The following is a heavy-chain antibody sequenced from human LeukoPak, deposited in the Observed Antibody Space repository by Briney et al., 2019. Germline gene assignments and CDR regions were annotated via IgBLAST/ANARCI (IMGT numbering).Heavy chain of an antibody. D-gene: IGHD3-10*01. CDR2: IYYSGSS. Sequence: PSETLSLTCTVSGGSINNGGYYWSWIRQHPGKGLEWIGYIYYSGSSYYNPSLRSRVTISVDTSKNQFSLKLSSVTAADTAVYYCAVASRLYYPYAFDIWGQGTMVTVSS. CDR3: AVASRLYYPYAFDI. J-gene: IGHJ3*02. CDR1: GGSINNGGYY. V-gene: IGHV4-30-4*01.